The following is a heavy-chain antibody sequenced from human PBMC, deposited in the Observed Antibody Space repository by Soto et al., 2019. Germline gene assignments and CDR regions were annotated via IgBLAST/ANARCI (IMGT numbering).Heavy chain of an antibody. J-gene: IGHJ6*02. V-gene: IGHV1-69*13. CDR2: IIPIFGTA. CDR3: AREYSSSPNYYYGMDV. Sequence: ASVKVSCKASGGTFSSYAISWVRQAPGQGLEWMGGIIPIFGTANYAQKFQGRVTITADESTSTAYMELSSLRSEDTAVYYCAREYSSSPNYYYGMDVWGQGTTVTVSS. CDR1: GGTFSSYA. D-gene: IGHD6-6*01.